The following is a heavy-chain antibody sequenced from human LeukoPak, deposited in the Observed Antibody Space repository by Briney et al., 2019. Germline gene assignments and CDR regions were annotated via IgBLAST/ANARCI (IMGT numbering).Heavy chain of an antibody. V-gene: IGHV3-23*01. CDR2: ISGSGGST. Sequence: PGGSLRLSCAASGFTFSSYSMNWVRQAPGKGLEWVSAISGSGGSTYYADSVKGRFTISRDNSKNTLYLQMNSLRAEDTAVYYCAKDPYYDFWSGYYYWGQGTLVTVSS. CDR3: AKDPYYDFWSGYYY. CDR1: GFTFSSYS. J-gene: IGHJ4*02. D-gene: IGHD3-3*01.